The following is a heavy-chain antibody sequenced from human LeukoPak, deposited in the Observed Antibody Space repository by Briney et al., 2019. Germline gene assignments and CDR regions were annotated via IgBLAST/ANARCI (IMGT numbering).Heavy chain of an antibody. CDR1: GYTLTELS. CDR2: FDPEDGET. CDR3: ATRAARDWLQGHR. J-gene: IGHJ4*02. Sequence: ASVKVSCKVSGYTLTELSMHWVRQAPGKRLEWMGGFDPEDGETIYAQKFQGRVTMTEDTSTNTAYMELSSLRSEDTAVYYCATRAARDWLQGHRWGQGTLVTVSS. D-gene: IGHD3/OR15-3a*01. V-gene: IGHV1-24*01.